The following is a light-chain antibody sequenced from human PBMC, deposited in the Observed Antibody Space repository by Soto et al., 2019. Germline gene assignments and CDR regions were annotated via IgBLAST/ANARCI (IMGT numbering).Light chain of an antibody. CDR2: DAS. V-gene: IGKV3-11*01. Sequence: EVMLTQSPATLSLSPGERATLSCRASQSVTSYLAWYQQKPGQAPRLLIYDASNRATGIPARFSGSGSGTDFTLTISSLEPEDFAVYYCQQRSNWPSFGPGSMVDV. J-gene: IGKJ3*01. CDR1: QSVTSY. CDR3: QQRSNWPS.